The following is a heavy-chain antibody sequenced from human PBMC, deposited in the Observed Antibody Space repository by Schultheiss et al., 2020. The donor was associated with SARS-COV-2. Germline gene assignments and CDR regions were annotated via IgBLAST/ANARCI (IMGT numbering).Heavy chain of an antibody. CDR1: GGSISSGGYY. V-gene: IGHV4-31*03. D-gene: IGHD1-26*01. J-gene: IGHJ4*02. Sequence: SETLSLTCTVSGGSISSGGYYWGWIRQHPGKGLEWIGYIYYSGSTYYNPSLQSRVTISVDTSRNQFSLELNYVTAADTAVYYCARGGTGLFDYWGQGSLVTVSS. CDR2: IYYSGST. CDR3: ARGGTGLFDY.